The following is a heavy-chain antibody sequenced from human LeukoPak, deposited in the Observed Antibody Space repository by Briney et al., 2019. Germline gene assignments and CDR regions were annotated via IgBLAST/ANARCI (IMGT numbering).Heavy chain of an antibody. Sequence: GGSLRLSCATSGFTFSNYGMHWVRQAPGKGLEWVAFIRFDGTSKFYADSVKGRFTIFRDDSKNTLYLQMNSLRPEDTAIYYCAKDFAVGATYYYCMDVWGKGTTVTVSS. J-gene: IGHJ6*03. CDR2: IRFDGTSK. CDR3: AKDFAVGATYYYCMDV. CDR1: GFTFSNYG. V-gene: IGHV3-30*02. D-gene: IGHD1-26*01.